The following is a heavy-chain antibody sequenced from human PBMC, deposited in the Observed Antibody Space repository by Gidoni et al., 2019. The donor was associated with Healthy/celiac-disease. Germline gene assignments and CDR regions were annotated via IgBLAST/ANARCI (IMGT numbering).Heavy chain of an antibody. CDR1: GGSISSSSYY. V-gene: IGHV4-39*01. CDR3: ARHGAVPRRFLEWLLYVGY. CDR2: IYYSGST. J-gene: IGHJ4*02. D-gene: IGHD3-3*01. Sequence: QLQLQESGPGLVKPSETLSLTCTVSGGSISSSSYYWGWIRQPPGKGLEWIGSIYYSGSTYYNPSLKSRVTISVDTSKNQFSLKLSSVTAADTAVYYCARHGAVPRRFLEWLLYVGYWGQGTLVTVSS.